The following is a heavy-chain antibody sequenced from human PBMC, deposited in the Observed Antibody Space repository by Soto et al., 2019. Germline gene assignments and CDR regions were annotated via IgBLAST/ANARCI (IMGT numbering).Heavy chain of an antibody. V-gene: IGHV4-34*01. CDR3: ARGEAYDNYPAR. J-gene: IGHJ4*02. Sequence: SSPTLRLTFAVADGNLNHHYCICIRQFPGKGLEWIGDIYHSGGTNYKPSVKSRVTISIEPSRNQFSLQLRSVTAADTAVYICARGEAYDNYPARWGQGILVTVSS. D-gene: IGHD3-9*01. CDR2: IYHSGGT. CDR1: DGNLNHHY.